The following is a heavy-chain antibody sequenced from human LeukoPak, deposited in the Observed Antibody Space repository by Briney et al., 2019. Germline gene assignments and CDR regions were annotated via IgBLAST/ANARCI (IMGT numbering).Heavy chain of an antibody. CDR1: GFTFSSYW. Sequence: GGSLRLSCAASGFTFSSYWMNWARQAPGKGLERVASINHNGNVNYYVDSVKGRFTISRDNAKNSLYLQMSNLRAEDTAVYYCARDKRYYYGSGTGYGMDVWGQGTAVTVSS. V-gene: IGHV3-7*03. J-gene: IGHJ6*02. CDR2: INHNGNVN. D-gene: IGHD3-10*01. CDR3: ARDKRYYYGSGTGYGMDV.